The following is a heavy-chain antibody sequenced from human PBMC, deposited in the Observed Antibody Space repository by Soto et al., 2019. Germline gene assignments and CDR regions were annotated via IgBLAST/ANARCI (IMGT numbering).Heavy chain of an antibody. J-gene: IGHJ6*02. CDR3: SRGGFVMDV. CDR2: INSDGSST. V-gene: IGHV3-74*01. Sequence: GGSLRLSCAASGFSFSSYWMHWFRQAPGKGLVWVSRINSDGSSTSYADSVKGRFTISRDNAKNTLYLQMNSLRAEDTAVYYYSRGGFVMDVWGQVITVTFYS. D-gene: IGHD3-16*01. CDR1: GFSFSSYW.